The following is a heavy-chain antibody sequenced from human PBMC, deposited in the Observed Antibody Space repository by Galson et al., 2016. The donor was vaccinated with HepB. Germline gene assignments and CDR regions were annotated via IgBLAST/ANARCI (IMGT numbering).Heavy chain of an antibody. D-gene: IGHD3-16*01. J-gene: IGHJ4*02. CDR2: ILYDGSRE. V-gene: IGHV3-30*04. CDR3: ARDFDGVLGY. Sequence: SLRLSCAVSGFTFNNYAMHWVRQAPGKGLEWVSVILYDGSREYYADSVKGRFTISRHNSKNTLYLQMNSLRAEDTAVYYCARDFDGVLGYWGQGTLVTVSS. CDR1: GFTFNNYA.